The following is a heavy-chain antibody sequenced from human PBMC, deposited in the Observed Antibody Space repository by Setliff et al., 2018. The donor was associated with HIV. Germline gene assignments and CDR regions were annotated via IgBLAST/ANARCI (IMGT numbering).Heavy chain of an antibody. CDR1: GGSISSTIYH. CDR3: ATHASTVQDAMGV. J-gene: IGHJ6*02. CDR2: IHSSGIT. V-gene: IGHV4-39*01. D-gene: IGHD4-4*01. Sequence: PSETLSLTCTVSGGSISSTIYHWVWIRQPPGKGLEWIGNIHSSGITYYKPSLKSRLTISLDTSKNQFSLKLSSVTAADTAVYYCATHASTVQDAMGVWGQGTTVTVSS.